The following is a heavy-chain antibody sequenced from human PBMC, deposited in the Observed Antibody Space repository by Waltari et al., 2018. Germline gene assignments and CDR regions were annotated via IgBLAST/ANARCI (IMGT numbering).Heavy chain of an antibody. CDR2: ISRKGVST. CDR3: ARSPDQPDSLDYYMDV. CDR1: GFSFSIYA. J-gene: IGHJ6*03. V-gene: IGHV3-64*01. D-gene: IGHD2-21*01. Sequence: EVQLVESGGGLVQPGGSLRLSCAASGFSFSIYAMHWVRQAPGKGMENDSAISRKGVSTDYSNSMKCRLSISRDNSKNTLYLQMGSLRAEDMAVYYCARSPDQPDSLDYYMDVWGKGTTVTVSS.